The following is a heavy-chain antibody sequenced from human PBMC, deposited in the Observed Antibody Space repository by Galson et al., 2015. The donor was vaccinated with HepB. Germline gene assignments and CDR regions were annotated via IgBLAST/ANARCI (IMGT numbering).Heavy chain of an antibody. Sequence: SVKVSCKASGGTLSSYAINWVRQAPGQGLEWMGRIIPMVGTPNYAQKFQGRVTITADRIGSYMKLNSLTSEDTAIYYCTRGPVVRGPWGPGTLVTVSS. J-gene: IGHJ4*02. D-gene: IGHD3-10*01. V-gene: IGHV1-69*04. CDR2: IIPMVGTP. CDR1: GGTLSSYA. CDR3: TRGPVVRGP.